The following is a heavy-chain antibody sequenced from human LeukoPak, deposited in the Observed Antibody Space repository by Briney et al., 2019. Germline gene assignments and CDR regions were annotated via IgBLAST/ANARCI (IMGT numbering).Heavy chain of an antibody. CDR3: ARGDTYSSGWRIDY. CDR2: IIPILGIA. CDR1: GGTFSSYA. V-gene: IGHV1-69*04. Sequence: AASVKVSCKASGGTFSSYAISWVRQAPGQGLEWMGRIIPILGIANYAQKFQGRVTITADKSTSTAYMELSSLRSEDTAVYYCARGDTYSSGWRIDYWGQGTLVTVSS. J-gene: IGHJ4*02. D-gene: IGHD6-19*01.